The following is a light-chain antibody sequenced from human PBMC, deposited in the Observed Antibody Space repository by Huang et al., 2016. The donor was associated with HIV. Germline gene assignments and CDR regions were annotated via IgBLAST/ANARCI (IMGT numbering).Light chain of an antibody. CDR1: QSLRNRNGLNY. V-gene: IGKV2-28*01. CDR2: LGS. Sequence: VVMTKSPLSLPVPPGEPASSSCRSSQSLRNRNGLNYLDWSLQKPGQSPQLLIHLGSSRASGVPDRFSGGGSGTDFSLNISRVEAEDAGIYYCMEALQTPYTFGQGTKLEI. CDR3: MEALQTPYT. J-gene: IGKJ2*01.